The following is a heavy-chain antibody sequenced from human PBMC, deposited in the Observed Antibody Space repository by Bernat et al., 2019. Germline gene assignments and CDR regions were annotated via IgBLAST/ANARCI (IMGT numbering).Heavy chain of an antibody. CDR3: ARDLARYLQQLDIIDAFDI. CDR2: ISSSRYI. V-gene: IGHV3-21*01. D-gene: IGHD6-13*01. J-gene: IGHJ3*02. CDR1: GFTFSSYS. Sequence: EVQLVESGGGLVKPGGSLRLSCAASGFTFSSYSMNWVRQAPGKGLEWVSSISSSRYISYADSVKGRFTISRDNAKNSLYLQMNSLRAEDTAVYYCARDLARYLQQLDIIDAFDIWGQGTMVTVSS.